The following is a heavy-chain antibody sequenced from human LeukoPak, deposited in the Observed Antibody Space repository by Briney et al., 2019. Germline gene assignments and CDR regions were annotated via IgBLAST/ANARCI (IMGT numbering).Heavy chain of an antibody. CDR3: ARQSTIAAARIDP. CDR2: IYYSGSA. D-gene: IGHD6-25*01. CDR1: GGSISDSNYY. V-gene: IGHV4-39*01. J-gene: IGHJ5*02. Sequence: SETLSLTCAVSGGSISDSNYYWGWIRQPPGRGLEWIANIYYSGSAYYSPSLKSRVTVSIDTSKNQFSLKLNSVTAADTAVYYCARQSTIAAARIDPWGQGTLVTVSS.